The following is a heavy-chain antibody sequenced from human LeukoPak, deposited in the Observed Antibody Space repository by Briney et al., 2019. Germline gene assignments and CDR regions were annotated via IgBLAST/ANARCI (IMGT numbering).Heavy chain of an antibody. CDR1: GLTFGSYA. J-gene: IGHJ4*02. CDR3: ARGLPPAVADPPLDY. CDR2: ISYDGSNK. V-gene: IGHV3-30*14. Sequence: PGGSLRLSCAASGLTFGSYAMHWVRQAPGKGLEWVAVISYDGSNKYYADSVKGRFTISRDNSKNTLYLQVNSLRAEDTAVYYCARGLPPAVADPPLDYWGQGTLVTVSS. D-gene: IGHD6-19*01.